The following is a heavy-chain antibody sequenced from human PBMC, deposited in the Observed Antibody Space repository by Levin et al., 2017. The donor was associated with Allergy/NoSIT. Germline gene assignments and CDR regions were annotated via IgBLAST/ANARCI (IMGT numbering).Heavy chain of an antibody. V-gene: IGHV3-30*18. CDR1: GLIFSIYG. Sequence: SCEASGLIFSIYGIHWVRQAPGKGLEWVAITSNDESHKYYADSVKGRFTISRDNSKNTLYLQMNSLRPEDTAVYYCAKGGSFDSWGQGTLVTVSS. J-gene: IGHJ4*02. CDR2: TSNDESHK. CDR3: AKGGSFDS.